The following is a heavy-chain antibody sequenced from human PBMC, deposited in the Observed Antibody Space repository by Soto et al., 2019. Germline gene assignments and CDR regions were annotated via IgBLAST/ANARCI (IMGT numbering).Heavy chain of an antibody. CDR1: GFTFSDHY. CDR2: TRNTANSYTT. D-gene: IGHD6-13*01. J-gene: IGHJ6*02. Sequence: EVQLVESGGGLVQPGGSLRLSCAASGFTFSDHYMDWVRQAPGKGLEWVGRTRNTANSYTTEYAASVKGRFTISRDDSKNSLYLQMNSLKTEDTAVYYCARGGIAAAGSIYYYYYYGMDVWGQGTTVTVSS. V-gene: IGHV3-72*01. CDR3: ARGGIAAAGSIYYYYYYGMDV.